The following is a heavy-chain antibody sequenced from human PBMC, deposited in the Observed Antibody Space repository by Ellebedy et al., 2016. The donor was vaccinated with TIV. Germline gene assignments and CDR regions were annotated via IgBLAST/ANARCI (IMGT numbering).Heavy chain of an antibody. J-gene: IGHJ3*01. CDR1: GVSITSHF. CDR3: ARHGPQWFDAFDL. D-gene: IGHD3-22*01. V-gene: IGHV4-4*07. Sequence: GSLRLSCAVSGVSITSHFWTWIRQPAGGGLEWIGRLHPSGTPNYNPSLKSRVIMSLDTSKDQFSLKLRSVTAADTAVYYCARHGPQWFDAFDLWGQGTLVTVSS. CDR2: LHPSGTP.